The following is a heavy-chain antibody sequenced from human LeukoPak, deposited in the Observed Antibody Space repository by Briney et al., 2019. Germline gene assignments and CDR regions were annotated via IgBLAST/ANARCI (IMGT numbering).Heavy chain of an antibody. J-gene: IGHJ6*02. CDR3: ARVRYGELDV. CDR1: GFTFSSYA. V-gene: IGHV3-23*01. CDR2: MSGSGGST. D-gene: IGHD4-17*01. Sequence: TGGSLRLSCAASGFTFSSYAMSWVRQAPGKGLEWVSSMSGSGGSTNYADSVKGRFTISRDDSKNTLYLQMNSLRAEDTAVYYCARVRYGELDVWGQGTTVTVSS.